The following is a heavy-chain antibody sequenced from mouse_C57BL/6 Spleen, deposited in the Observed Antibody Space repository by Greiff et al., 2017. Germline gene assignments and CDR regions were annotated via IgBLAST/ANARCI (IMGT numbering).Heavy chain of an antibody. CDR1: GYTFTSYG. D-gene: IGHD1-1*01. Sequence: VQVVESGAELARPGASVKLSCKASGYTFTSYGISWVKQRTGQGLEWIGEIYPRSGNTYYNEKFKGKATLTADKSSSTAYMELRSLTSEDSAVSFCARAGSSLNWYFDVWGTGTTVTVSS. V-gene: IGHV1-81*01. CDR2: IYPRSGNT. J-gene: IGHJ1*03. CDR3: ARAGSSLNWYFDV.